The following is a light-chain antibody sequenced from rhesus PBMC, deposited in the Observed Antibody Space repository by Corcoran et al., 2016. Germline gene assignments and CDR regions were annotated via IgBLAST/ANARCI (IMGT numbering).Light chain of an antibody. CDR3: QQRNSYPFT. CDR1: QGISSY. CDR2: DAS. Sequence: DIQLTQSPSSLSASVGDRVTITCRASQGISSYLAWYQQKSGKAPKLLIYDASNLQSGVPSRFSGSGSGTEFTLTISSLQPEDFATYYCQQRNSYPFTFGPGTKLDIK. J-gene: IGKJ3*01. V-gene: IGKV1-38*01.